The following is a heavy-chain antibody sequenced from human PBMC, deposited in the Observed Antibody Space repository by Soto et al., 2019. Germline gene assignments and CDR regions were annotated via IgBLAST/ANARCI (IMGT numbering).Heavy chain of an antibody. D-gene: IGHD2-2*01. Sequence: ASVKVSCKASGYTFTGYYMHWVRQAPGQGLEWMGWINPNSGGTNYAQKFQGWVTMTRDTSISTAYMELSRLRSDDTAVYYCARENCSSTSCYAYFDYWGQGTLVTVSS. CDR1: GYTFTGYY. V-gene: IGHV1-2*04. CDR2: INPNSGGT. J-gene: IGHJ4*02. CDR3: ARENCSSTSCYAYFDY.